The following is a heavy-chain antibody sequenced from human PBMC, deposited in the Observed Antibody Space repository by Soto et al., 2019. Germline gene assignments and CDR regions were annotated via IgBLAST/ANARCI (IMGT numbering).Heavy chain of an antibody. Sequence: SETLSLTCTVSGGSISSYYWSWIRQPPGKGLEWIGYIYYSGSTNYNPSLKSRVTISVDTSKNQFSLKLSSVTAADTAVYYCARLYSSSWQIYYYYYMDVWGKGTTVTVSS. D-gene: IGHD6-13*01. V-gene: IGHV4-59*08. CDR3: ARLYSSSWQIYYYYYMDV. CDR1: GGSISSYY. J-gene: IGHJ6*03. CDR2: IYYSGST.